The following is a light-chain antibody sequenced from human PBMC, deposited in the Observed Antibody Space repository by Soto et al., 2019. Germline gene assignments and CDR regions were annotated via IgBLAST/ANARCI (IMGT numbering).Light chain of an antibody. CDR1: SGHSTYA. J-gene: IGLJ2*01. CDR2: LNSDGVH. Sequence: QSVLTQSPSASASLGASVKLTCTLSSGHSTYAIAWHHQQPEKGPRFVMKLNSDGVHNKGDGIPDRFSGSSSGAERYLTISSLQSEDEGDYYCQTWGSGSVVFGGGTKGTVL. CDR3: QTWGSGSVV. V-gene: IGLV4-69*01.